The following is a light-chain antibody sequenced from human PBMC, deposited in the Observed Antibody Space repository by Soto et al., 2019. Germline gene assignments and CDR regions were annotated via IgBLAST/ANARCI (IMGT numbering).Light chain of an antibody. CDR3: QQYGKSPFT. CDR1: QGISSW. J-gene: IGKJ4*01. CDR2: KAS. Sequence: DIQMTQPPSSVPASVEDRLSLTCLASQGISSWLAWYQQKPGQAPKLLIYKASTLKSGVPSRFSGSGSGTDFTLTISRLEPEDFAVYICQQYGKSPFTFGEGTKVDIK. V-gene: IGKV1-12*01.